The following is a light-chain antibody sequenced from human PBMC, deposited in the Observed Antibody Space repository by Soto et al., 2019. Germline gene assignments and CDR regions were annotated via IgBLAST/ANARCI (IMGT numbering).Light chain of an antibody. CDR3: QQHDRLPLT. Sequence: DIQMTQSPSSLSASVGDRVTVTCRASQDIGNYLCWYQQTLGKAPKLLIYDASYLEAGVPSRFSGSGSETDFTFTISSLLPEDFATYYCQQHDRLPLTFGGGTKVDIK. V-gene: IGKV1-33*01. CDR1: QDIGNY. CDR2: DAS. J-gene: IGKJ4*01.